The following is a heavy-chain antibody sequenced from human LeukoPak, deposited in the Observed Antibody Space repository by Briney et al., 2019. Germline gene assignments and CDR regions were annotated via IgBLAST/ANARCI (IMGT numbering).Heavy chain of an antibody. Sequence: KAGGSLRLSCAASGFTFSSYAMSWVRQPPGKGLEWIGEINHSGSTNYNPSLKSRVTISVDTSKNQFSLKLSSVTAADTAVYYCAGRYRNWFDPWGQGTLVTVSS. CDR3: AGRYRNWFDP. J-gene: IGHJ5*02. CDR1: GFTFSSYA. D-gene: IGHD3-16*02. V-gene: IGHV4-34*08. CDR2: INHSGST.